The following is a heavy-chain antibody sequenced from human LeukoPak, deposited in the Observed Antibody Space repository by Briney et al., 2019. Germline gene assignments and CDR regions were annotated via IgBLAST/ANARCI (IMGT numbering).Heavy chain of an antibody. CDR2: INAGNGIT. J-gene: IGHJ4*02. V-gene: IGHV1-3*01. CDR3: ARDASPHHDY. CDR1: GYTFSSYT. Sequence: ASVNVSCEASGYTFSSYTMHWMRQAPGQKLEWMGWINAGNGITKYSQKFQGRVTITRDTSASTAYMELSSLRSEDTAVYYCARDASPHHDYWGQGTLVTVSS. D-gene: IGHD2-2*01.